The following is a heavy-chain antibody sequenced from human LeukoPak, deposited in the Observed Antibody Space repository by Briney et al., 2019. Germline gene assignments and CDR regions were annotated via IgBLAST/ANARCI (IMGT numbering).Heavy chain of an antibody. CDR2: ISGSGGST. J-gene: IGHJ4*02. V-gene: IGHV3-23*01. D-gene: IGHD4-17*01. Sequence: PGGSLRLSCAASGFTFSSYAMSWVRQATGKGLEWVSAISGSGGSTYYADSVKGGFTISRDNSKNALYLQMNSQRAEDTAVYYCAPPGVYGDYAYWGQGTLVTVSS. CDR3: APPGVYGDYAY. CDR1: GFTFSSYA.